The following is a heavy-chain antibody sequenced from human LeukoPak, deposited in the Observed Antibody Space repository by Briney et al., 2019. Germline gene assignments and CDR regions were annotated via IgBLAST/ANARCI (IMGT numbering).Heavy chain of an antibody. V-gene: IGHV4-59*08. J-gene: IGHJ4*02. Sequence: SETLSLTCTVSGGSISSYYWSWIRQPPGKGLEWIGYIYYSGSTNYNPSLKSRVTISVDTSENQFSLKLTSVTAADTAVYFCARCLSSGLNDYWGQGTLVTVSS. CDR1: GGSISSYY. D-gene: IGHD3-22*01. CDR3: ARCLSSGLNDY. CDR2: IYYSGST.